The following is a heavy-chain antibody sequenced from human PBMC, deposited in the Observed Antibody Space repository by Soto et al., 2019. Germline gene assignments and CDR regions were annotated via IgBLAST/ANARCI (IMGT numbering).Heavy chain of an antibody. Sequence: QVQLVESGGGVVQPGRSLRLSCAASGFTFSSYGMHWVRQAPGKGLEWVAVIWYDGSNKYYADSVKGRFTISRDNSKNTLYLQMNSLRAEDTAVYYCARGGRYCSGGSCYSNNPIYYWGQGTLVTVSS. CDR1: GFTFSSYG. CDR3: ARGGRYCSGGSCYSNNPIYY. J-gene: IGHJ4*02. D-gene: IGHD2-15*01. V-gene: IGHV3-33*01. CDR2: IWYDGSNK.